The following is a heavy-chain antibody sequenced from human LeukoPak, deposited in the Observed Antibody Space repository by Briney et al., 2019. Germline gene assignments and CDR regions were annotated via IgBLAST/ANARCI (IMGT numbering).Heavy chain of an antibody. D-gene: IGHD5-18*01. V-gene: IGHV3-23*01. J-gene: IGHJ4*02. CDR2: ISGSGGST. Sequence: GGSLRLSCAASGFTFSSYAMSWVRQAPGKGLEWVSGISGSGGSTYYADSVKGRFTISRDNSKNTLYVQMNRLRAEDTAVYYCAIPIREYSYGYRDYWGQGTLVTVSS. CDR1: GFTFSSYA. CDR3: AIPIREYSYGYRDY.